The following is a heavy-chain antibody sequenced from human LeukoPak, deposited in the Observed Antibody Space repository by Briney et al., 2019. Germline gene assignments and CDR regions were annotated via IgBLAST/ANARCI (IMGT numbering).Heavy chain of an antibody. CDR1: GGSITSNSYY. J-gene: IGHJ4*02. V-gene: IGHV4-39*01. Sequence: SETLSLTCSVSGGSITSNSYYWGWIRQPPGKGLEWIGTIYYTGSSFYNPSLKSRVTISVDTSKNQSSLKLKYVTAADTAVYYCARLDGGNSGVAYWGQGTLVTVSS. CDR2: IYYTGSS. CDR3: ARLDGGNSGVAY. D-gene: IGHD4-23*01.